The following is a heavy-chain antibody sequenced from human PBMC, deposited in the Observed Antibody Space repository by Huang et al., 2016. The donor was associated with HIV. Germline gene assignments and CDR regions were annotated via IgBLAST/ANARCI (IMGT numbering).Heavy chain of an antibody. V-gene: IGHV4-39*01. CDR2: IYYSGGT. Sequence: QLQLQESGPGLVKPSETLSLTCSVSGGSISSTSYYWGWIRQPPGKGLEWIGSIYYSGGTYYNPSLKSRVTISVDTSKNLFSLKLNSVTAADTAVYYCARRAYYDFWSGSLFDYWGQGTLVTVSS. J-gene: IGHJ4*02. CDR3: ARRAYYDFWSGSLFDY. CDR1: GGSISSTSYY. D-gene: IGHD3-3*01.